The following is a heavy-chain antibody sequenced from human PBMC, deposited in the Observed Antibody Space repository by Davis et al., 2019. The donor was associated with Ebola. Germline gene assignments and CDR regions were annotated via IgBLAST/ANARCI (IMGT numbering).Heavy chain of an antibody. Sequence: GESLKISCAASGFIFGSYGMQWVRQAPGKGLEWVAVISYDGSNEYYADSVKGRFTISRDNSKNTLYLQMNSLRAEDTAVYYCAKDYLDNIAAPLGYWGQGILVTVSS. J-gene: IGHJ4*02. CDR3: AKDYLDNIAAPLGY. D-gene: IGHD6-13*01. CDR2: ISYDGSNE. CDR1: GFIFGSYG. V-gene: IGHV3-30*18.